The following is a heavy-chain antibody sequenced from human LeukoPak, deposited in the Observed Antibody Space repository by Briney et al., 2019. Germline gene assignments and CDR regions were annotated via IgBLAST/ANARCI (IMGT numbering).Heavy chain of an antibody. J-gene: IGHJ4*02. CDR3: ARGRIVVVAATFDC. CDR1: GFTFSSYA. Sequence: GSLRLSCAASGFTFSSYAMSWVRQAPGKGLEWIGSIYYSGSTYYNPSLKSRVTISVDTSKNQFSLKLSSVTAADTAVYYCARGRIVVVAATFDCWGQGTLVTVSS. D-gene: IGHD2-15*01. CDR2: IYYSGST. V-gene: IGHV4-39*07.